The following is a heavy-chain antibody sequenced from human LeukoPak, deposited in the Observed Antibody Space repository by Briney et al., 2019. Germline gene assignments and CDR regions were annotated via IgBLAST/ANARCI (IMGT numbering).Heavy chain of an antibody. CDR2: ISGSGEST. Sequence: PSESLTLSCAASGFTFRSSAMIWVRQAPGMGLEWVSGISGSGESTYFADSVRGRFTISRDNYGDTLYLQMDSLRADDSGVYFCVKGDDVVITAVWDDWGQGTLVTVFS. V-gene: IGHV3-23*01. CDR3: VKGDDVVITAVWDD. CDR1: GFTFRSSA. J-gene: IGHJ4*02. D-gene: IGHD2-21*02.